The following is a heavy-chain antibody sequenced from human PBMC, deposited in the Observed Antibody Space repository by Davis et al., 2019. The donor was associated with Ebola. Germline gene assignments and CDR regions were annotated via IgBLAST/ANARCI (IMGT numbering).Heavy chain of an antibody. Sequence: PGGSLRLSCAASGFTFDDYAMHWVRHAPGKGLEWVSLISWDGGSTYYADSVKGRFTISRDNAKNSLYLQMNSLRAEDTAVYYCARGPASYDFWSGYMNYWGQGTLVTVSS. J-gene: IGHJ4*02. CDR1: GFTFDDYA. CDR2: ISWDGGST. D-gene: IGHD3-3*01. CDR3: ARGPASYDFWSGYMNY. V-gene: IGHV3-43D*03.